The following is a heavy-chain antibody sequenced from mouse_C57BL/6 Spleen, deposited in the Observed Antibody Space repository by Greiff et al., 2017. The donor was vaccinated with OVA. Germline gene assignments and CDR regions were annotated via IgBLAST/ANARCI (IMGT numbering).Heavy chain of an antibody. Sequence: QVQLQQSGAELVRPGASVTLSCKASGYTFTDYEMHWVKQTPVHGLEWIGAIDPETGGTAYNQKFKGKAILTADKSSSTAYMELRSLTSEDSAVYYCAGPYYYGSMYYFDDWGQGTTLTVSS. CDR3: AGPYYYGSMYYFDD. V-gene: IGHV1-15*01. CDR1: GYTFTDYE. D-gene: IGHD1-1*01. CDR2: IDPETGGT. J-gene: IGHJ2*01.